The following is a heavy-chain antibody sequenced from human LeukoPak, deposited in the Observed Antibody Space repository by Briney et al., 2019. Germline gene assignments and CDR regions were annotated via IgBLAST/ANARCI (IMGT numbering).Heavy chain of an antibody. V-gene: IGHV3-30*18. CDR2: ISYDGNLK. J-gene: IGHJ1*01. D-gene: IGHD2-8*02. Sequence: GGSLRLSCAASGFSFSSCGMHWVRQAPGKGLGWVAVISYDGNLKYYADSMKGRFTISRDNSKNTLSLQMNSLGAEDTAVYHCAKGLVGTEYFQHWGQGTLVTVSS. CDR1: GFSFSSCG. CDR3: AKGLVGTEYFQH.